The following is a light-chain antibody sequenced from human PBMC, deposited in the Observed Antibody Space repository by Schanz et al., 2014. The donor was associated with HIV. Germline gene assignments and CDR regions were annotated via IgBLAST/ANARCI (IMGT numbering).Light chain of an antibody. CDR2: EVS. CDR3: CSYAGSSTLV. V-gene: IGLV2-23*02. Sequence: QSALTQPASVSGSPGQSITISCPGTSSDGGRYNLVSWYQQHPGKAPKLMIYEVSKRPSGVSNRFSGSKSGNTASLTFSGLQAEDEADYYCCSYAGSSTLVFGGGTKLTVL. CDR1: SSDGGRYNL. J-gene: IGLJ2*01.